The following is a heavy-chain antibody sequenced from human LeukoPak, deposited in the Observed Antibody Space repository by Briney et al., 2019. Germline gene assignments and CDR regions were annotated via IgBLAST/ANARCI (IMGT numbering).Heavy chain of an antibody. Sequence: SETLSLTCAVYGGSFSGFYWSWIRQSPGKGLEWIGEINHSGSTNYNPSLKSRVTISVDTSKNQFSLKVSSVTAADTAVYYCARWAFSDYYATAVDYWGQGTLVTVSS. CDR2: INHSGST. CDR1: GGSFSGFY. V-gene: IGHV4-34*01. CDR3: ARWAFSDYYATAVDY. D-gene: IGHD3-22*01. J-gene: IGHJ4*02.